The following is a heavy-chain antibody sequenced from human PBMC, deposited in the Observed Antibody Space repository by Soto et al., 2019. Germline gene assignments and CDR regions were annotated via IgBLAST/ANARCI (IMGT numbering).Heavy chain of an antibody. CDR2: INPNSGGT. CDR3: ARDDGEVTMVRGVIITSLYYYGMDV. J-gene: IGHJ6*02. CDR1: GYTFTGYY. V-gene: IGHV1-2*02. Sequence: QVQLVQSGAEVKKPGASVKVSCKASGYTFTGYYMHWVRQAPGQGLEWMGWINPNSGGTNYAQKFQGRVTMTRDTSISTAYMELSRLRSDDTAVYYCARDDGEVTMVRGVIITSLYYYGMDVWGQGTTVTVSS. D-gene: IGHD3-10*01.